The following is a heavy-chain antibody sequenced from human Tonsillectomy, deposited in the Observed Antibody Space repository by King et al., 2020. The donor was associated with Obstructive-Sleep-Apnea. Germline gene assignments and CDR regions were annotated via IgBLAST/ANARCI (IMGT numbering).Heavy chain of an antibody. CDR2: IYHSGST. J-gene: IGHJ6*02. Sequence: VQLQESGPGLVKPSGTLSLTCAVSGGSISSTNWWSWVRQPPGKGLEWIGEIYHSGSTNYNPTLKSRVTTSVDKSKNQFSLNLNSVTAADTAVYYCARVKWRPYYYGMDVWGQGTTVTVSS. D-gene: IGHD2-8*01. CDR1: GGSISSTNW. CDR3: ARVKWRPYYYGMDV. V-gene: IGHV4-4*02.